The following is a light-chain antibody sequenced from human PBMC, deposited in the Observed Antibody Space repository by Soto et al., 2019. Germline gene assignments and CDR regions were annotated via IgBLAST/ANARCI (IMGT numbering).Light chain of an antibody. J-gene: IGLJ3*02. CDR1: SSDVGDYNY. CDR3: CSDAGTYTWV. V-gene: IGLV2-11*01. CDR2: DVI. Sequence: QSALTQPRSVSGSPGQSVTISCTGTSSDVGDYNYVSWYQQHPGNATKLMFYDVIKRPSGVPDRFSGSKSGNTASLSISGLHAEDEADYYCCSDAGTYTWVFGGGTKLTVL.